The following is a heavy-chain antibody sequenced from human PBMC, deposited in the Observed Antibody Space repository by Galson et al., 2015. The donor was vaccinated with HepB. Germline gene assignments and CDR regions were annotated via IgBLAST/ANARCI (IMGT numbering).Heavy chain of an antibody. Sequence: SLRLSCAASGFIFSDSYMSWVRQAPGKGLEWLSYISSNTIYTNYAESVKGRFTISRDNVKNSMYLQMYSLRAEDTAVYYCVRVADSDYGDHSHFDYWGQGTLVTVSS. D-gene: IGHD4-17*01. CDR3: VRVADSDYGDHSHFDY. V-gene: IGHV3-11*06. CDR1: GFIFSDSY. CDR2: ISSNTIYT. J-gene: IGHJ4*02.